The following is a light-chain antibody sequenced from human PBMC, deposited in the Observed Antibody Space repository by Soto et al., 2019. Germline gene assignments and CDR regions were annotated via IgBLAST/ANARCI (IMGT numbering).Light chain of an antibody. CDR2: KAS. V-gene: IGKV1-5*03. Sequence: DTQMTQSPSILSASVGDRVTITCRASQSISNWLAWYQQKPGKAPNLLIYKASTLESGVPSRFSGSGSGTEFTLTISSLQPDDFATYYCQQYNGYPYTFGQGTKLEIK. CDR1: QSISNW. CDR3: QQYNGYPYT. J-gene: IGKJ2*01.